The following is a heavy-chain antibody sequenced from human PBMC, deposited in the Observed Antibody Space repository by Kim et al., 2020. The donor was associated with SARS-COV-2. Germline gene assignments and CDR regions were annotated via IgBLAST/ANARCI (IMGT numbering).Heavy chain of an antibody. D-gene: IGHD2-2*01. V-gene: IGHV3-15*01. J-gene: IGHJ6*03. CDR3: TTMAGAGGRPKYCSSTSCYRNGYYYYMDV. Sequence: GGSLRLSCAASGFTFSNAWMSWVRQAPGKGLEWVGHIKSKTDGGTTDYAAPVKGRFTISRDDSKNTLYLQMNSLKTEDTAVYYCTTMAGAGGRPKYCSSTSCYRNGYYYYMDVWGKGTTVTVSS. CDR1: GFTFSNAW. CDR2: IKSKTDGGTT.